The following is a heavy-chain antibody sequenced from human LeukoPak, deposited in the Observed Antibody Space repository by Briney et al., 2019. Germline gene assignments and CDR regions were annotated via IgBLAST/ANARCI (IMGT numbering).Heavy chain of an antibody. D-gene: IGHD3-3*01. V-gene: IGHV3-23*01. CDR1: GFTFSSNA. CDR3: ARDKTPRLWGGYLDY. Sequence: GGSLRLSCAASGFTFSSNAMSWVRQAPGKGLEWVSAITSGGVTHYAGSVRGRFTISRDNSKSTVYLQMNSLRAEDTAVYYCARDKTPRLWGGYLDYWGQGTLVTVSS. J-gene: IGHJ4*02. CDR2: ITSGGVT.